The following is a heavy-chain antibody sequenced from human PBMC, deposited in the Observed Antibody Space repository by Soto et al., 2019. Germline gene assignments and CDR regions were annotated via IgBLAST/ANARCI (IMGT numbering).Heavy chain of an antibody. CDR2: IYYSGGT. CDR1: GVSISSGGYY. J-gene: IGHJ4*02. Sequence: SETLSLTCTVSGVSISSGGYYWSWIRQHPGKGLEWIGYIYYSGGTYYNPSLKSRVTISVDTSKNQFSLKLNSVTAADTAVYYCTRETRGTYYYDNSGYSDYWGQGILVTVSS. CDR3: TRETRGTYYYDNSGYSDY. D-gene: IGHD3-22*01. V-gene: IGHV4-31*03.